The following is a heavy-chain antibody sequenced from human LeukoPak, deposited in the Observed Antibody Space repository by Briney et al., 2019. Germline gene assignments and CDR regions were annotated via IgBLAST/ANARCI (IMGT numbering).Heavy chain of an antibody. CDR3: ARDNKKTYYDFWSGLNWFDP. CDR1: GGSISSSSYS. J-gene: IGHJ5*02. Sequence: SETLSLTCTVSGGSISSSSYSWGWIRQPPGKGLEWIGSIYYSGSTNYNPSLKSRVTISVDTSKNQFSLKLSSVTAADTAVYYCARDNKKTYYDFWSGLNWFDPWGQGTLVTVSS. D-gene: IGHD3-3*01. CDR2: IYYSGST. V-gene: IGHV4-39*07.